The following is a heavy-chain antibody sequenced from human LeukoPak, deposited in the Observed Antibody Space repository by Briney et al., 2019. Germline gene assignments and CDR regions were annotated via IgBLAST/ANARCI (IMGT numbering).Heavy chain of an antibody. CDR2: IYYSGST. J-gene: IGHJ3*02. V-gene: IGHV4-59*08. CDR1: GGSISRYY. CDR3: ARQLITFGGVLRGLDAFDI. Sequence: SETLSLTCTVSGGSISRYYWSWIRQPPGKGMEWIGYIYYSGSTNYNPSLESRATMSVDTSKNEFSLRLTSVTVADTAVYYCARQLITFGGVLRGLDAFDIWGQGTLVTVSS. D-gene: IGHD3-16*01.